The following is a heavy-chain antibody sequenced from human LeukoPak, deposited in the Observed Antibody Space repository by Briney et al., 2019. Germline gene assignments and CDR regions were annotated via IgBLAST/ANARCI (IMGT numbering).Heavy chain of an antibody. CDR2: INPNSGGT. V-gene: IGHV1-2*02. Sequence: ASVKVSCKASGYTFTGYYMHWVRQAPGQGLEWMGWINPNSGGTNYAQKFQGRVTMTRDTSISTAYMELSRLRSDDTAVYYCARLGYCSGGNCYSGDGNAFDIWGQGTRVTVSS. J-gene: IGHJ3*02. D-gene: IGHD2-15*01. CDR3: ARLGYCSGGNCYSGDGNAFDI. CDR1: GYTFTGYY.